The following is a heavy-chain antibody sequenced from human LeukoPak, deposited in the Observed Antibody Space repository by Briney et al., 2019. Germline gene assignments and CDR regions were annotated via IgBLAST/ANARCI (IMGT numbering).Heavy chain of an antibody. Sequence: SETLSLTCTVSGGSISSSSYYWGWIRQPPGKGLEWIGSIYYSGSTYYNPSLKSRVTISVDTSKNQFSPKLSSVTAADTAVYYCARSGHYDSSGYSDYWGQGTLVTVSS. CDR2: IYYSGST. D-gene: IGHD3-22*01. V-gene: IGHV4-39*01. CDR1: GGSISSSSYY. CDR3: ARSGHYDSSGYSDY. J-gene: IGHJ4*02.